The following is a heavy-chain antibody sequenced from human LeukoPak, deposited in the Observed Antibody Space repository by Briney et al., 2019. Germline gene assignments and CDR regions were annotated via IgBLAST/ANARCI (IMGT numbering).Heavy chain of an antibody. D-gene: IGHD3-10*01. CDR1: GFTVKRYY. J-gene: IGHJ4*02. CDR3: ARDSGDRTVDY. V-gene: IGHV3-74*01. CDR2: ISDDGRAT. Sequence: GGSLRLSCAASGFTVKRYYMHWIRQAPGRGPMWVSRISDDGRATLYADFAKGRFTISRDNSKNTLYLQMNSLRAEDTAVYYCARDSGDRTVDYWGQGTLVTVSS.